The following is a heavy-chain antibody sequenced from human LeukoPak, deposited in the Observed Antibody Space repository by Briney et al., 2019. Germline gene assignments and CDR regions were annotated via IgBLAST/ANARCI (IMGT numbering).Heavy chain of an antibody. CDR1: GYTFISNY. CDR2: INPNGGRT. V-gene: IGHV1-46*01. CDR3: ARVPRDTTRCHWDNWFDP. Sequence: ASVKVSCKASGYTFISNYIHWLRQSPGQGLEWMGIINPNGGRTTYAQKFQDRVTMTRDASTSTVYMELSGLRSEDTAVYYCARVPRDTTRCHWDNWFDPWGQGTLVTVSS. J-gene: IGHJ5*02. D-gene: IGHD2-2*01.